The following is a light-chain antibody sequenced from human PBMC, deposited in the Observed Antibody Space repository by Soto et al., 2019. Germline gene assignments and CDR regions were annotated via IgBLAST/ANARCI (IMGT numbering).Light chain of an antibody. J-gene: IGLJ1*01. Sequence: QSVLTQPASVSGSPGQSITISCTGTSSVVGSYNLVSWYQQHPGKAPKFMIYEGSKRPSGVSNRFSGSKSGNTASLTISGLQAEDEADYYCCSYAGSRTYVFGTGTKVTVL. CDR2: EGS. V-gene: IGLV2-23*01. CDR3: CSYAGSRTYV. CDR1: SSVVGSYNL.